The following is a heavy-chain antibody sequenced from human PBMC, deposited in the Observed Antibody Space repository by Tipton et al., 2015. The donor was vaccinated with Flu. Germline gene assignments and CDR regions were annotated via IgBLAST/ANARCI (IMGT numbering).Heavy chain of an antibody. Sequence: SLRLSCAASGFTFSSYAMHWVRQAPGKGLEWVAVISYDGSNKYCADSVKGRFTISRDNSKNTLYLQMNSLRAEDTAVYYCARTGGYHYGMDVWGQGTTVTVSS. CDR2: ISYDGSNK. J-gene: IGHJ6*02. V-gene: IGHV3-30-3*01. CDR3: ARTGGYHYGMDV. CDR1: GFTFSSYA. D-gene: IGHD3-16*01.